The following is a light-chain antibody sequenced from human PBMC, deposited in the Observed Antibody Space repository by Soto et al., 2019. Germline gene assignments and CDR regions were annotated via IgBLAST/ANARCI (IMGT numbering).Light chain of an antibody. J-gene: IGLJ1*01. CDR3: ASYTSTTPPFV. V-gene: IGLV2-14*01. CDR2: EVA. CDR1: SSDIGNYIY. Sequence: QSALTQPASVSGSPGQSITISCTGTSSDIGNYIYVSWYQQHPGTAPNLMIFEVANRPSGISNRFSGSKSGNTASLTISGLQAEDEADYYCASYTSTTPPFVFGTGTKVTVL.